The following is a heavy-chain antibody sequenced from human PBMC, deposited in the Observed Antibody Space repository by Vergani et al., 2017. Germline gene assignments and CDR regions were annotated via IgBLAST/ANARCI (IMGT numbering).Heavy chain of an antibody. D-gene: IGHD4/OR15-4a*01. CDR2: ISSSGASM. CDR3: ASVLYYYYYMDV. V-gene: IGHV3-11*01. Sequence: QVQLVESGGGLVKPGGSLRLSCAASGFTLSDYYMSWIRQAPGTGLECVSYISSSGASMYYADSVKGRFTISRDNAKNSLYLQMNSLRAEDTAVYYCASVLYYYYYMDVWGKGTTVTVSS. CDR1: GFTLSDYY. J-gene: IGHJ6*03.